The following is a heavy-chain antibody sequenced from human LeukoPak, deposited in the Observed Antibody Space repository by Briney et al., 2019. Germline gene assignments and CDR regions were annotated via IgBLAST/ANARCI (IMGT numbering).Heavy chain of an antibody. D-gene: IGHD3-22*01. Sequence: SETLSLTCAVYGGSFSGYYWSWIRQPPGKGLEWIGEINHSGSTNYNPSLKSRVTISVDTSKNQFSLKLSSVTAADTAVYYCARQRDSSGYAYYYYYYMDVWGKGTTVTVSS. J-gene: IGHJ6*03. CDR1: GGSFSGYY. CDR3: ARQRDSSGYAYYYYYYMDV. V-gene: IGHV4-34*01. CDR2: INHSGST.